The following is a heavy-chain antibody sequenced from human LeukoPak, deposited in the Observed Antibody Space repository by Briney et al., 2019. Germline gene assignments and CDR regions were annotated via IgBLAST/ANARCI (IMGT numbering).Heavy chain of an antibody. CDR2: ISYDGSNK. CDR1: GFTFSSYG. D-gene: IGHD2-2*02. Sequence: GGSLRLSCAASGFTFSSYGMHWVRQAPGKGLEWVAVISYDGSNKYYADSVKGRFTISRDNSKNTLYLQMNSLRAEDTAVYYCAKDVDCSSTSCYRNYCYYGMDVWGQGTTVTVSS. CDR3: AKDVDCSSTSCYRNYCYYGMDV. J-gene: IGHJ6*02. V-gene: IGHV3-30*18.